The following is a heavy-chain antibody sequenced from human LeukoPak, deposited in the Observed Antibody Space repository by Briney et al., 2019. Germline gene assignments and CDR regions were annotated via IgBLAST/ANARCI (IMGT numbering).Heavy chain of an antibody. CDR3: AKVSGSYYDYYGMDV. CDR2: IRGSGGNT. D-gene: IGHD1-26*01. V-gene: IGHV3-23*01. CDR1: GFTFSSYA. Sequence: GGSLRLSCAAFGFTFSSYAMSWVRQAPGKGLEWVSIIRGSGGNTYDGDSVKGRFTISRDNTKNTLYLQMNSLRAEDTAVYYCAKVSGSYYDYYGMDVWGQGTTVTVSS. J-gene: IGHJ6*02.